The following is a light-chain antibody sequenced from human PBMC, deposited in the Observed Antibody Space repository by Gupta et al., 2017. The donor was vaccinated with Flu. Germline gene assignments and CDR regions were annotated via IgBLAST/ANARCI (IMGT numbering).Light chain of an antibody. CDR3: AAWDASLSGVV. Sequence: VTMSCSGSSSKIGSNFVYWDHQRPGPAPNLLMYRNDQRPLGVPDGFSGSKSGTSASLAISGLRSEEEADYYCAAWDASLSGVVFGGGTRLTVL. J-gene: IGLJ2*01. V-gene: IGLV1-47*01. CDR1: SSKIGSNF. CDR2: RND.